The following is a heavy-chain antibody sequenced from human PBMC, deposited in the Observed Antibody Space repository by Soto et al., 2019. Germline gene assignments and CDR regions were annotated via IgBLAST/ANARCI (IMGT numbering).Heavy chain of an antibody. D-gene: IGHD3-16*01. V-gene: IGHV3-33*01. CDR1: GFTFSIYG. CDR3: AREPTGGNDAFDI. J-gene: IGHJ3*02. CDR2: LWAAGGHE. Sequence: QVQLEESGGGVVQPGRSLRLSCAASGFTFSIYGIHWVRQAPGKGLEWVASLWAAGGHECYADSVQGRFTVSRDNSKSTVFLQMNSLTAEDTVLYYWAREPTGGNDAFDIWGQGTMVTVSS.